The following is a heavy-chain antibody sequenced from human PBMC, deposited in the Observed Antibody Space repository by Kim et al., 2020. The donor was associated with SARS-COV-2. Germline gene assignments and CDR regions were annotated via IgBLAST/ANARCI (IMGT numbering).Heavy chain of an antibody. J-gene: IGHJ4*02. CDR3: TRQRKDIVAPHDY. V-gene: IGHV3-73*01. CDR2: IRSKANSYAT. Sequence: GGSLRLSCAASGFTFSGSAMHWVRQASGKGLEWVGRIRSKANSYATAYAASVKGRFTISRDDSKNTAYLQMNSLKTEDTAVYYCTRQRKDIVAPHDYWGQGRMVTGSS. CDR1: GFTFSGSA. D-gene: IGHD2-15*01.